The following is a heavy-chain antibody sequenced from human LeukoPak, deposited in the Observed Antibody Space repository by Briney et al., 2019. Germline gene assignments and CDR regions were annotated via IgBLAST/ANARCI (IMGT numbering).Heavy chain of an antibody. V-gene: IGHV4-30-4*01. J-gene: IGHJ6*02. Sequence: PSQTLSLTCTVSGGSISSGDYYWSWIRQPPGKGLEWIGYIYYSGSTYYNPSLKSRVTISVDTSKNQFSLKLSSVTAADTAVYYCARAGYYGSGSSDFYGMDVWGQGTTVTVS. CDR1: GGSISSGDYY. D-gene: IGHD3-10*01. CDR3: ARAGYYGSGSSDFYGMDV. CDR2: IYYSGST.